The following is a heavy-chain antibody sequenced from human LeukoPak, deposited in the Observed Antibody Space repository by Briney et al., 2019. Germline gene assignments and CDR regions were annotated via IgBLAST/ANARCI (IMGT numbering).Heavy chain of an antibody. CDR2: IYHSGST. J-gene: IGHJ5*02. CDR1: GGSISSGGYS. Sequence: SETLSLTCAVSGGSISSGGYSWSWIRQPPGKGLEWIGYIYHSGSTYYNPSLKSRVTISVDRSKNQFSLKLRSVTAADTAVYYCATYGSGSYWFDPWGQGTLVTVSS. D-gene: IGHD3-10*01. V-gene: IGHV4-30-2*01. CDR3: ATYGSGSYWFDP.